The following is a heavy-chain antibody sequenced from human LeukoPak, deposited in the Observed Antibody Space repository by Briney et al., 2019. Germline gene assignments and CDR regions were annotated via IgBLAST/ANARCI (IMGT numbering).Heavy chain of an antibody. CDR2: IYSGGST. V-gene: IGHV3-66*01. Sequence: PGGSLRLSCAASGFTFSSYGMHWVRQAPGKGLEWVSVIYSGGSTYYADSVKGRFSISRDNSSNTLYLQMNSLRAEDTAVYYCARDRGAFDIWGQGTMVTVSS. D-gene: IGHD3-10*01. CDR3: ARDRGAFDI. J-gene: IGHJ3*02. CDR1: GFTFSSYG.